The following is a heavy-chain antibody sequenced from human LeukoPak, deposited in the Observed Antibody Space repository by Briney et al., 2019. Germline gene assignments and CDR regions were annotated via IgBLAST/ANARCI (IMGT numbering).Heavy chain of an antibody. D-gene: IGHD6-25*01. V-gene: IGHV3-20*04. J-gene: IGHJ3*02. CDR2: INWNGGSK. Sequence: PGGSLRLSCAASGFTFDDYGMSWVRQAPGKGLEWVSGINWNGGSKGYADSLKGRFTISRDNAKNSLYLQMNSLRAEDTALYYCARDLRHPDAFDIWGQGTMVTVSS. CDR3: ARDLRHPDAFDI. CDR1: GFTFDDYG.